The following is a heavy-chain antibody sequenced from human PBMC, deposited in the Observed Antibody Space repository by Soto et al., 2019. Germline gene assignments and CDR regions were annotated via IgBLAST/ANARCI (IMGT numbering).Heavy chain of an antibody. CDR1: VGSISSGGYS. CDR3: ARLVGANGYFEY. D-gene: IGHD1-26*01. V-gene: IGHV4-30-2*01. J-gene: IGHJ4*02. Sequence: SETLSLTCAFSVGSISSGGYSCSWIRQPPGKGLEWIGYIYHSGSTYYNPSLKSRVTISVDRSKNQFSLKLSSVTAADTAVYYCARLVGANGYFEYWGQGTLVSVSS. CDR2: IYHSGST.